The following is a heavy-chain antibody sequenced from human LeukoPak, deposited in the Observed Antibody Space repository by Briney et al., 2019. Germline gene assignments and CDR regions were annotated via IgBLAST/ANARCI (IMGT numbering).Heavy chain of an antibody. D-gene: IGHD3-10*01. J-gene: IGHJ4*02. CDR3: AVKFSGSYYGLDY. CDR1: GYTFTGYY. CDR2: INPNSGGT. V-gene: IGHV1-2*02. Sequence: ASVKVSCKASGYTFTGYYMHWVRQAPGQGLEWMGWINPNSGGTNYAQKFRGRVTMTRDTSISTAYMELSRLRSDDTAVYYCAVKFSGSYYGLDYWGQGTLVTVSS.